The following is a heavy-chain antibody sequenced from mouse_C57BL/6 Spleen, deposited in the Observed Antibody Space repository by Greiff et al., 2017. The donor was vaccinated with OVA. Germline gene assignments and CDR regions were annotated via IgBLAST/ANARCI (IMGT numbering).Heavy chain of an antibody. CDR3: ARLGTTVSDY. J-gene: IGHJ2*01. CDR1: GYTFTSYW. D-gene: IGHD1-1*01. Sequence: QVQLQQPGAELVMPGASVKLSCKASGYTFTSYWMHWVKQRPGQGLEWIGEIDPSDSYTNYNQKFKGKSTLTVDKSSSTASMQLSSLTSEDSAVYYCARLGTTVSDYWGQGTTLTVSS. CDR2: IDPSDSYT. V-gene: IGHV1-69*01.